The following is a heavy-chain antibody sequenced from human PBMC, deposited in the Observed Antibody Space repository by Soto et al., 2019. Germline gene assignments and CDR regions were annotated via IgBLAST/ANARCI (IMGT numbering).Heavy chain of an antibody. CDR1: GGTFSSYA. CDR3: ARGITGTVTYYYGLDV. CDR2: IIPIFGTA. V-gene: IGHV1-69*12. Sequence: QVQLVQSGAEVKKPGSSMKVSCKASGGTFSSYAISWVRQAPGQGLEWMGGIIPIFGTADYAQKFHGRVRITADEPTSTAYMELSSLRSEDTAVYYCARGITGTVTYYYGLDVWGQGTTVTVSS. D-gene: IGHD1-20*01. J-gene: IGHJ6*02.